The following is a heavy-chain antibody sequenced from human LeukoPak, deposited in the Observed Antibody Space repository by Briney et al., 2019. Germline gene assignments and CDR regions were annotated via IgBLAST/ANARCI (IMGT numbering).Heavy chain of an antibody. Sequence: ASQTLSLTCTVSGGSISSGGYYWSWIRQPPGKGLEWIGYISYAGSTNYNPSLKSRVTISVDTSKNQFSLKLSSVTAADTAVYYCARLYCSGGSCYSAWFDPWGQGTLVTSPQ. CDR1: GGSISSGGYY. J-gene: IGHJ5*02. D-gene: IGHD2-15*01. V-gene: IGHV4-61*08. CDR3: ARLYCSGGSCYSAWFDP. CDR2: ISYAGST.